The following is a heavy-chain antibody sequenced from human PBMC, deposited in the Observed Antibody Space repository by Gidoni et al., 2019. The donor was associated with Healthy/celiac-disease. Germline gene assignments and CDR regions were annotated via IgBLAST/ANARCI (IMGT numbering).Heavy chain of an antibody. J-gene: IGHJ4*01. CDR3: ARVAGAYFSGGSCYSGPFDY. D-gene: IGHD2-15*01. V-gene: IGHV1-69*04. Sequence: QVQLVQSGAEVQKPGSSVKVSCKASGGTFSSYAIRWVRQAHGHGLEWLGRLIPILGIANYAQKFQGRVTSTADKSTSTAYMELSSLRSEDTAVYYCARVAGAYFSGGSCYSGPFDYWGQGTLVTVSS. CDR1: GGTFSSYA. CDR2: LIPILGIA.